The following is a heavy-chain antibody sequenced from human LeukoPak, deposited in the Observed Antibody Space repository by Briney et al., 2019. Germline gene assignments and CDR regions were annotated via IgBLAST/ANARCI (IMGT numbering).Heavy chain of an antibody. J-gene: IGHJ4*02. Sequence: GGSLRLSCAASGFPFSSYAMHWVRQAPGKGLEWVAVIPYDGSNKYYADSVKGRFTISRDNSKNTLYLQMNSLRAEDTAVYYCARDLDDFWSGYYGYWGQGTLVTVSS. CDR3: ARDLDDFWSGYYGY. V-gene: IGHV3-30*01. D-gene: IGHD3-3*01. CDR1: GFPFSSYA. CDR2: IPYDGSNK.